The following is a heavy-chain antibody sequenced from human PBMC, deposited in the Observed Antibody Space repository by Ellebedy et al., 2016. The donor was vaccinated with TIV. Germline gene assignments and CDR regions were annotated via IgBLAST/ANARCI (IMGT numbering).Heavy chain of an antibody. V-gene: IGHV1-69-2*01. CDR2: VDPEDGET. CDR3: ATGSREYSNPNPPYY. CDR1: GYTFTDYY. Sequence: ASVKVSXXVSGYTFTDYYMHWVQQAPGKGLEWMGLVDPEDGETIYAEKFQGRVTITADTSTDTAYMELSSLRSEDTAVYYCATGSREYSNPNPPYYWGQGTLVTVSS. J-gene: IGHJ4*02. D-gene: IGHD4-11*01.